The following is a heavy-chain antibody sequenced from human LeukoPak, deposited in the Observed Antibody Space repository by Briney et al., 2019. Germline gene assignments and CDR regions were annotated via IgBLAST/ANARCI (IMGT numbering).Heavy chain of an antibody. CDR1: GFTFNNFA. J-gene: IGHJ4*02. Sequence: PGGSLRLSCAASGFTFNNFAMSWSRRAPGKRLEWVSVISGSGDTTYYADSLKGRFTISRDNSKNTLYLQMDSLRVEDTAIYYCARDVGATDKWGQGTLVTVSS. CDR2: ISGSGDTT. V-gene: IGHV3-23*01. D-gene: IGHD1-26*01. CDR3: ARDVGATDK.